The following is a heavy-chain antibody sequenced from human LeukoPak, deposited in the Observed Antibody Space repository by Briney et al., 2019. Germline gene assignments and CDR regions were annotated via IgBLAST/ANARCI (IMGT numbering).Heavy chain of an antibody. Sequence: GESLQISCQGSGYSFTSYWIGWVRQLPGKGLEWMGIIYPGDSDTRYSPSFQGRVTISADKSISTAYLQWSSLKASDTAMYYCARHSGEDYYYYYMDVWGKGTTVTVSS. CDR1: GYSFTSYW. CDR3: ARHSGEDYYYYYMDV. CDR2: IYPGDSDT. J-gene: IGHJ6*03. D-gene: IGHD4-17*01. V-gene: IGHV5-51*01.